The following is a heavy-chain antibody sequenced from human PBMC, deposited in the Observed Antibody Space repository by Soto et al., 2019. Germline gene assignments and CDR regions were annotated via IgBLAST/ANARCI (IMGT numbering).Heavy chain of an antibody. J-gene: IGHJ6*02. CDR2: IDPSDSFA. Sequence: PGESLKIACRCSGYSFTKYWITCVLHMPGKGLEWMGRIDPSDSFATYSPSFQGHVTISADTSTTTAYLQWSSLKASDTAMYFCARHDGGGTTSSYYGMDVWGQGTSVTVSS. CDR1: GYSFTKYW. V-gene: IGHV5-10-1*01. D-gene: IGHD1-1*01. CDR3: ARHDGGGTTSSYYGMDV.